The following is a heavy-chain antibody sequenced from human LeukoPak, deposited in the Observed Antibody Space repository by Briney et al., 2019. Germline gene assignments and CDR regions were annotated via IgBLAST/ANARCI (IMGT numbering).Heavy chain of an antibody. V-gene: IGHV3-23*01. CDR1: GFTFSSDA. Sequence: GGSLRLSCAASGFTFSSDAMTWVRQAPRKGLEWVSIIDGSGGFTYSADSVKGRFIISRDNSKNTLYLQMNSLRAEDTAVYYCAREGSSSWYSAFDIWGQGTMVTVSS. J-gene: IGHJ3*02. D-gene: IGHD6-13*01. CDR2: IDGSGGFT. CDR3: AREGSSSWYSAFDI.